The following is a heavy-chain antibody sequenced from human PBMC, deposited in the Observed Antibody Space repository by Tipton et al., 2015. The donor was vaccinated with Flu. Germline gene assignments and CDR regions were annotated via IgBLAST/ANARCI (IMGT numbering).Heavy chain of an antibody. J-gene: IGHJ6*02. V-gene: IGHV4-38-2*01. CDR1: GSSVTSAFF. CDR2: IHHSGGT. CDR3: ARPSRDGYNGDYYGMDV. D-gene: IGHD5-24*01. Sequence: GLVKPSETLSLTCEVSGSSVTSAFFWHWIRLPPGKGLEWIGSIHHSGGTYYSSSLKSRVAISIDTSQNHFSLRLNSVTAADTAVYYCARPSRDGYNGDYYGMDVWGQGTTVTVSS.